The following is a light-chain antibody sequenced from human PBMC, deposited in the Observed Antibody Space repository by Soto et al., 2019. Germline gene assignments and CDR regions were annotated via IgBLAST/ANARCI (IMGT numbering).Light chain of an antibody. V-gene: IGKV3-20*01. CDR1: QSVDGY. Sequence: EVVMTQSPGTLSVSLGESATLSCRASQSVDGYLAWYQQKPGQAPRLLIYGASSRATGIPDRFSGSGSGTDFTLTISRLEPEDFAVYYCQQYGSSPLTFGGGTKVDIK. CDR3: QQYGSSPLT. J-gene: IGKJ4*01. CDR2: GAS.